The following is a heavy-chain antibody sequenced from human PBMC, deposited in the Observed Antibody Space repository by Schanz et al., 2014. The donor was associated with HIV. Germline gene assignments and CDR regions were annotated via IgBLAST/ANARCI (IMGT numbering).Heavy chain of an antibody. CDR1: GFTFTTYG. V-gene: IGHV3-30*03. CDR2: ISYDGSNK. CDR3: ARDVSHDSSGHYSDYYYGMDV. D-gene: IGHD3-22*01. J-gene: IGHJ6*02. Sequence: QVQLVESGGGLVKPGGSLRLSCAASGFTFTTYGMHWVRQTPGKGLEWVAVISYDGSNKYYADSVKGRFTISRDNSKNTLYLQMNSLRAEDTAVYYCARDVSHDSSGHYSDYYYGMDVWGQGTTVTVSS.